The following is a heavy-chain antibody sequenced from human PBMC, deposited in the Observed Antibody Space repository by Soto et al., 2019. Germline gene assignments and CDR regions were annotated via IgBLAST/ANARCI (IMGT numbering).Heavy chain of an antibody. D-gene: IGHD2-2*01. Sequence: PSETLSLTCAVSGGSISSGGYSWSWIGQPPGKGLEWIGYIYHSGSTYYNPSLKSRVTISVDRSKNQFSLKLSSVTAADTAVYYCARACSSNSCYDVFDYWGQGTLVTVSS. CDR1: GGSISSGGYS. CDR3: ARACSSNSCYDVFDY. CDR2: IYHSGST. J-gene: IGHJ4*02. V-gene: IGHV4-30-2*01.